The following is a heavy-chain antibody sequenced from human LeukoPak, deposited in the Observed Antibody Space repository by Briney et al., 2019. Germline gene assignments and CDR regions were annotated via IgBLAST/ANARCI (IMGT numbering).Heavy chain of an antibody. D-gene: IGHD3-22*01. V-gene: IGHV3-23*01. CDR1: GITLSNYG. CDR2: MSDSGGRT. CDR3: AKRGVVIRVILVGFHKEAYYFDS. Sequence: GGSLRLSCAVSGITLSNYGMSWVRQAPGKGLEWVAGMSDSGGRTNYADSVKGRFTISRDNPKNTLYLQMNSLRAEDTAVYFCAKRGVVIRVILVGFHKEAYYFDSWGQGTLVTVSS. J-gene: IGHJ4*02.